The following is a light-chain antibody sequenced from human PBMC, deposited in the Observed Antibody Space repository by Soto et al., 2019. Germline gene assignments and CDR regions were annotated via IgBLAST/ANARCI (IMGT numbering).Light chain of an antibody. J-gene: IGKJ5*01. CDR2: GAS. CDR3: QQDYNLPIT. CDR1: QSVSSN. V-gene: IGKV3-15*01. Sequence: EIVMTQSPATLSVSPGERATLSCRASQSVSSNLAWYQQKPGQAPRFLIYGASTRATGIPARFSGSGRGSGTDFTLTISSLQPEDFAVYYCQQDYNLPITFGQGTRLEI.